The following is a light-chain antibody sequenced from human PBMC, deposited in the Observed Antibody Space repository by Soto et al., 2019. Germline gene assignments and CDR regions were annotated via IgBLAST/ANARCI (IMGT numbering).Light chain of an antibody. CDR2: DAS. CDR3: HQRQSWPRT. V-gene: IGKV3D-20*02. CDR1: QSVSSSY. J-gene: IGKJ1*01. Sequence: EIVLTQSPGTLPLSPGERATLSCRASQSVSSSYLAWYQQKPGQAPRLLIYDASNRATGIPARFSGSGSGTDFTLTISDVEPEDFAVYYCHQRQSWPRTFGQGTKVDI.